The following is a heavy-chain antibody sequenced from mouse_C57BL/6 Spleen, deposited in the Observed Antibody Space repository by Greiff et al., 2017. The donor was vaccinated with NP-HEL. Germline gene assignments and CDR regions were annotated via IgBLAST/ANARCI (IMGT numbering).Heavy chain of an antibody. CDR2: IFPGSGST. V-gene: IGHV1-75*01. CDR1: GYTFTDYY. J-gene: IGHJ2*01. D-gene: IGHD1-1*01. CDR3: ARPPYYYGSSPYYFDY. Sequence: QVQLQQSGPELVKPGASVKISCKASGYTFTDYYINWVKQRPGQGLEWIGWIFPGSGSTYYNEKFKGKATLTVDKSSSTAYMLLSSLTSEDSAVYFCARPPYYYGSSPYYFDYWGQGTTLTVSS.